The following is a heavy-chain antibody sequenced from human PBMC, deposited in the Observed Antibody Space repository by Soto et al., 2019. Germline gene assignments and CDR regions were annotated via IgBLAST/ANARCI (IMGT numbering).Heavy chain of an antibody. Sequence: GGSLRLSCATSGFTFSRYGMHWVRQAPGRGLEWLAVISYDGTDRYYADSVKGRFTISRDNSRNTLYLQMNSLGVEDRAVYYCARDRAYYYDSSGYKRQTYYYNGMDVWGQGTTVTVSS. J-gene: IGHJ6*02. CDR1: GFTFSRYG. CDR2: ISYDGTDR. CDR3: ARDRAYYYDSSGYKRQTYYYNGMDV. D-gene: IGHD3-22*01. V-gene: IGHV3-30*03.